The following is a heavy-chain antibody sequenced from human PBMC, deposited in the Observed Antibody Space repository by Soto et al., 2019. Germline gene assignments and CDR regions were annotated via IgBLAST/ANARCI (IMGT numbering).Heavy chain of an antibody. V-gene: IGHV3-30*18. CDR1: GFTFSSYG. J-gene: IGHJ6*02. Sequence: QVQLVESGGGVVQPGRSLRLSCAASGFTFSSYGMHWVRQAPGKGLEWVAVISYDGSNKYYADSVKGRFTISRDNSKKTLYLQMNSLRAEDTAVYYCAKDREGEYGMEVWGQGTTVTVS. D-gene: IGHD3-16*01. CDR2: ISYDGSNK. CDR3: AKDREGEYGMEV.